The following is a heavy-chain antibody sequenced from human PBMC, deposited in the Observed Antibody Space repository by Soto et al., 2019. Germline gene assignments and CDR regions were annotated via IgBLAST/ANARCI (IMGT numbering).Heavy chain of an antibody. V-gene: IGHV1-69*12. Sequence: QVQLVQSGAEVKKPGSSVKVSCKASGGTFSSYAISWVRQAPGQGLEWMGGIIPIFGTANYAQKFQGRVTITADESTSTAYMKLSSLRSEDTAVYYCAKRRDGYNRYCYFDLWGRGTLVTVSS. CDR2: IIPIFGTA. CDR3: AKRRDGYNRYCYFDL. CDR1: GGTFSSYA. D-gene: IGHD5-12*01. J-gene: IGHJ2*01.